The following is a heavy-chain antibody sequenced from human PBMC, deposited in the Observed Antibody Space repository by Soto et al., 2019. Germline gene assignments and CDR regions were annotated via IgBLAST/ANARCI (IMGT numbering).Heavy chain of an antibody. CDR3: ARRYCSRADCYSDS. D-gene: IGHD2-2*01. Sequence: PGESLKISCHGSGYTFFSFWIVWVRQVPGKGLKWVGRIDPGDSSATYSPTFQGHVTISADRSTRSAYLQWRSLRASDTAIYFCARRYCSRADCYSDSWGQGSLVTVSS. CDR1: GYTFFSFW. J-gene: IGHJ4*02. CDR2: IDPGDSSA. V-gene: IGHV5-10-1*01.